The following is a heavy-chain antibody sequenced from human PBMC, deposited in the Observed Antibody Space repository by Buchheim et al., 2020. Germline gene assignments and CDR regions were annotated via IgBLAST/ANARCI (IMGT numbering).Heavy chain of an antibody. J-gene: IGHJ3*02. CDR2: ISFDGTKK. D-gene: IGHD5-18*01. CDR3: ATKGGYSYGDDAFDI. CDR1: GFSFSSYD. V-gene: IGHV3-30*03. Sequence: QEQLVESGGGVVQPGRSLRLSCAAPGFSFSSYDMHWVRQAPGKGLEWVAVISFDGTKKYYGDSVKGRVTISRDNSTNTLYLQMNSLGVEDTALYYCATKGGYSYGDDAFDIWGQGT.